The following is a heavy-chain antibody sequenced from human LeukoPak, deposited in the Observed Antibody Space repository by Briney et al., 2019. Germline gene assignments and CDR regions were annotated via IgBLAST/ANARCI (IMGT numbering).Heavy chain of an antibody. CDR1: GGSFSGYY. Sequence: SETLSLTCAVYGGSFSGYYWSWIRQPPGKGLEWTGEINHSGSTNYNPSLKSRVTISVDTSKNQFSLKLSSVTAADTAVYYCARGKQLWRGLFDYWGQGTLVTVSS. V-gene: IGHV4-34*01. CDR2: INHSGST. CDR3: ARGKQLWRGLFDY. J-gene: IGHJ4*02. D-gene: IGHD5-18*01.